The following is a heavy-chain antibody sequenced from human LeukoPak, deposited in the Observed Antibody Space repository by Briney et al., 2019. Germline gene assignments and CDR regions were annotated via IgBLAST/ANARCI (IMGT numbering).Heavy chain of an antibody. V-gene: IGHV3-13*01. CDR3: ARSSGSYEFDY. D-gene: IGHD1-26*01. J-gene: IGHJ4*02. Sequence: PGGSLRLSCAASGFTFSSYDMHWVRQATGKGLEWVSAIGTAGDTYYPGSVKGRFTISRENAKNSLYLQMNSLRAGDTAVYYCARSSGSYEFDYWGQGTLVTVSS. CDR2: IGTAGDT. CDR1: GFTFSSYD.